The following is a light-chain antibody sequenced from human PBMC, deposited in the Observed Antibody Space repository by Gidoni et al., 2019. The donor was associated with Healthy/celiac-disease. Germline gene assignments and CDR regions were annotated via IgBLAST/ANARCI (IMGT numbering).Light chain of an antibody. CDR3: QQRSNWTPYT. Sequence: IVLTHSPATLSLSPGERATLSCRASQSVSSYLAWYQQKPGQAPRLLIYDASNRATGIPARFSGSGSGTDFTLTISSLEPEDFAVYYCQQRSNWTPYTFGQGTKLEIK. V-gene: IGKV3-11*01. CDR1: QSVSSY. CDR2: DAS. J-gene: IGKJ2*01.